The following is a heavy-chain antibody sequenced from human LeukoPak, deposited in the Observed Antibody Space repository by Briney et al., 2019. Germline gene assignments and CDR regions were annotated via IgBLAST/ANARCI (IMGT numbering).Heavy chain of an antibody. CDR1: GYTFTNFG. V-gene: IGHV1-18*01. CDR3: ARLGGWVYRDYLQEAFDY. D-gene: IGHD4-17*01. Sequence: GASVKVSCKASGYTFTNFGISWVRQAPGQGLEWMGWISPYNGNTNYAQKVQGRVTMTTDTSTSTVYMELRSLRSDDTAVYYCARLGGWVYRDYLQEAFDYWGQGTLVTVSS. J-gene: IGHJ4*02. CDR2: ISPYNGNT.